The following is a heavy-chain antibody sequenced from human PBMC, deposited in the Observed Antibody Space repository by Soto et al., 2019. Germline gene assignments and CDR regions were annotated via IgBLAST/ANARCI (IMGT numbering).Heavy chain of an antibody. V-gene: IGHV2-5*01. Sequence: QITLKESGPTLVKPTQTLTLTCTFSGFSLSSNGMGVGWIRQPPGKALERLASFYWRDDPRHSPSLKSRLTTPXAXSXSQAVLTRTNMHPAETATRFWTHRRSVDNNGGCLDRWGRSSLVSVSS. CDR3: THRRSVDNNGGCLDR. CDR2: FYWRDDP. CDR1: GFSLSSNGMG. J-gene: IGHJ2*01. D-gene: IGHD5-12*01.